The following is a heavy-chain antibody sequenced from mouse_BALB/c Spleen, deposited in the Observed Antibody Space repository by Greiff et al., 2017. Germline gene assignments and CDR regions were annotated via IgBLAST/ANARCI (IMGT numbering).Heavy chain of an antibody. CDR2: ISDGGSYT. CDR1: GFTFSDYY. Sequence: DVKLVESGGGLVKPGGSLKLSCAASGFTFSDYYMYWVRQTPEKRLEWVATISDGGSYTYYPDSVKGRFTISRDNAKNNLYLQMSSLKSEDTAMYYCARGDLSLRWFAYWGQGTLVTVSA. V-gene: IGHV5-4*02. D-gene: IGHD1-1*01. CDR3: ARGDLSLRWFAY. J-gene: IGHJ3*01.